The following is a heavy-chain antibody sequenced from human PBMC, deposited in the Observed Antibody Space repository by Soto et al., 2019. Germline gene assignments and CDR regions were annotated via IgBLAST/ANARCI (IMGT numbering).Heavy chain of an antibody. Sequence: GGYLRLSCATSGFTFSSFEMNWVRQAPGKGLEWVSYISSAGSATFYADSVKGRFTISRDNAKNSLFLQMNSLSAEDAALYFCVVASGVNPVDYWGQGTLVTVSS. J-gene: IGHJ4*02. CDR3: VVASGVNPVDY. D-gene: IGHD2-15*01. V-gene: IGHV3-48*03. CDR1: GFTFSSFE. CDR2: ISSAGSAT.